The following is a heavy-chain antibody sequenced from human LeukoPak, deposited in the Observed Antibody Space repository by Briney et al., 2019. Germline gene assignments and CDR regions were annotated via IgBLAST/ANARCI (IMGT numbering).Heavy chain of an antibody. CDR3: ARCTTGRTFGSLREIKRSREIDY. J-gene: IGHJ4*02. CDR1: GGTFSSYA. Sequence: ASVKVSCKASGGTFSSYAISWVRQAPGQGLEWMGGIIPIFGTANYAQKFQGRVTITADESTSTAYMELSSLRVEDTAVYYCARCTTGRTFGSLREIKRSREIDYWGQGTLVTVSS. CDR2: IIPIFGTA. V-gene: IGHV1-69*13. D-gene: IGHD1-1*01.